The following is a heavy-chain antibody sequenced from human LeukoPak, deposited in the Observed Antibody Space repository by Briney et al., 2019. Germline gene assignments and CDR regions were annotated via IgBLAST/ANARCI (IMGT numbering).Heavy chain of an antibody. V-gene: IGHV3-74*01. CDR3: TRDWGSGWVNFDY. Sequence: WGSLRLSCAASGFTFSSYWMHWVRQAPGKGLVWVSRIYNDGSRTNYADSVKGRFTISRDNVKNTLFLQMNSLRAEDMAVYYCTRDWGSGWVNFDYWGQGTLVTASS. CDR2: IYNDGSRT. J-gene: IGHJ4*02. D-gene: IGHD6-19*01. CDR1: GFTFSSYW.